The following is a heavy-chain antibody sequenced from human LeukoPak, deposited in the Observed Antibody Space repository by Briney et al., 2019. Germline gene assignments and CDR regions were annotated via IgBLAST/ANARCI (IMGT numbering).Heavy chain of an antibody. CDR1: GGSISSSSYY. CDR3: ASRFYYYYGMDV. CDR2: IYYSGST. V-gene: IGHV4-39*01. J-gene: IGHJ6*02. Sequence: SETLSLTCTVSGGSISSSSYYWGWIRQPPGKGLEWIGSIYYSGSTYYNPSLKSRVTISVDTSKNQFSLKLSSMTAADTAVYYCASRFYYYYGMDVWGQGTTVTVSS.